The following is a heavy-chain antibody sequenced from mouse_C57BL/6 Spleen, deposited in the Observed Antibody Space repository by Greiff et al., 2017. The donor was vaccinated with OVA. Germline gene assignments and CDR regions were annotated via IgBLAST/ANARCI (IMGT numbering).Heavy chain of an antibody. D-gene: IGHD1-1*01. Sequence: VQLQQSGAELVRPGASVTLSCKASGYTFTDYEMHWVKQTPVHGLEWIGAIDPETGGTAYNQKFKGKAILTADKSSSTAYMELRSLTSEDSAVYYCTRWTTVVAYYFDYWGQGTTLTVSS. J-gene: IGHJ2*01. CDR1: GYTFTDYE. CDR2: IDPETGGT. CDR3: TRWTTVVAYYFDY. V-gene: IGHV1-15*01.